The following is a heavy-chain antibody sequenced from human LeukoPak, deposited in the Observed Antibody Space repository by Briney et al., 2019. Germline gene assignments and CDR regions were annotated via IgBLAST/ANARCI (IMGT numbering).Heavy chain of an antibody. CDR2: IYTSGST. CDR3: ARGLYGDYLGAFDP. V-gene: IGHV4-61*02. Sequence: SETLSLTCTVSGYSTSSGYYWSWIRQPAGKGLEWIGRIYTSGSTNYNPSLKSRVTMYIDTSKNQFSLKLSSVTAADTAMYYCARGLYGDYLGAFDPWGQGTLVTVSS. D-gene: IGHD4-17*01. J-gene: IGHJ5*02. CDR1: GYSTSSGYY.